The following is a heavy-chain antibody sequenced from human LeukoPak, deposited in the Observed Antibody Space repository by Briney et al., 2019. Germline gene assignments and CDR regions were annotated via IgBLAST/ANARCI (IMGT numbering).Heavy chain of an antibody. D-gene: IGHD4-17*01. CDR3: ATGASKVTTDFANY. CDR2: IDPSDSYT. Sequence: PGESLKISCKGSGYSFTNYWISWVRQMPGKGLEWMGRIDPSDSYTKYSPSFEGHVTISVDKSISTAFLQWNSLKASDSAMYYRATGASKVTTDFANYWGQGTQVAVSS. J-gene: IGHJ4*02. CDR1: GYSFTNYW. V-gene: IGHV5-10-1*01.